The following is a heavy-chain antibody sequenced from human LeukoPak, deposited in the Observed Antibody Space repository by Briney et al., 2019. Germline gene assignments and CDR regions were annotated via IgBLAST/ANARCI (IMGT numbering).Heavy chain of an antibody. CDR1: GGSISSSNYY. CDR2: IYYSGST. V-gene: IGHV4-31*01. CDR3: AKSREEIRGLDAFDI. Sequence: SETLSLTCTVSGGSISSSNYYWGWIRQPPGKGLEWIGYIYYSGSTYYNPSLKSQVALSVDTSKNQFSLKLSSLTAADTAVYYCAKSREEIRGLDAFDIWGQGTMVTVSS. J-gene: IGHJ3*02. D-gene: IGHD5-24*01.